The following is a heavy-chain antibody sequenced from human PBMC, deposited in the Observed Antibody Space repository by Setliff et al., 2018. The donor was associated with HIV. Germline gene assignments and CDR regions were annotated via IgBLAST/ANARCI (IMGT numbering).Heavy chain of an antibody. V-gene: IGHV5-51*01. D-gene: IGHD5-12*01. Sequence: GESLKISCKASGYSFTTSWIGWVRQMPGKGLEWMGIIFPADSDTTYSPSFQGQVTISADKSISTAYLQWSRLKASDTAMYYCARHGPMRDGYDHGAFDYWGQGTPVTVSS. CDR2: IFPADSDT. CDR3: ARHGPMRDGYDHGAFDY. J-gene: IGHJ4*02. CDR1: GYSFTTSW.